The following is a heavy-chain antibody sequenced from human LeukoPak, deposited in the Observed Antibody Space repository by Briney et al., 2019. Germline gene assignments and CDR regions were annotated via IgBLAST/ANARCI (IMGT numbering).Heavy chain of an antibody. CDR1: GFTFSSYG. D-gene: IGHD2-21*02. J-gene: IGHJ3*02. CDR3: ARDVRMVTPILAFDI. Sequence: PGGSLRLSCAASGFTFSSYGMHWVRQAPGQGLEWMGWINPDTGGTNYAQRLQGRVTMTGDTSISTAYMELTRMRSDDTAVYYCARDVRMVTPILAFDIWGQGTMVTVSS. V-gene: IGHV1-2*02. CDR2: INPDTGGT.